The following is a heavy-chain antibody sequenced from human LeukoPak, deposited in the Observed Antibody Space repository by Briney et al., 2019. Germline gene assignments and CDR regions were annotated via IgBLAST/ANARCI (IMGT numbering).Heavy chain of an antibody. D-gene: IGHD1-26*01. V-gene: IGHV3-53*01. CDR3: ARAGSGSPDLDY. Sequence: GGSLRLSCAASGFTVSSNYMSWVRQAPGKGLEWVSVIYSGGSTYCADSVKGRFTISRDNAKNSVYLQMNSLRAEDTAVYYCARAGSGSPDLDYWGQGTLVTVSS. CDR2: IYSGGST. J-gene: IGHJ4*02. CDR1: GFTVSSNY.